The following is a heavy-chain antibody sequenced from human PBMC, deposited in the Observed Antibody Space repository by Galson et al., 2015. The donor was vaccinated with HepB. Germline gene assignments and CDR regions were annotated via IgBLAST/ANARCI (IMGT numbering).Heavy chain of an antibody. V-gene: IGHV4-39*01. CDR3: ARGPRWTRGSRGRFDY. CDR1: GGSISSSSYY. CDR2: IYYSGST. D-gene: IGHD3-10*01. J-gene: IGHJ4*02. Sequence: SETLSLTCAVSGGSISSSSYYWGWIRQPPGKGLEWIGSIYYSGSTYYNPSLKSRVTISVDTSKNQFSLKLSSVTAADTAVYYCARGPRWTRGSRGRFDYWGQGTLVTVSS.